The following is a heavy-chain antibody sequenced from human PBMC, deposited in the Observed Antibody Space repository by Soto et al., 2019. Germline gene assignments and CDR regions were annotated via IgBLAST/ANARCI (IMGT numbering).Heavy chain of an antibody. V-gene: IGHV4-59*12. CDR3: AALYCSRTTWYLGIF. J-gene: IGHJ4*02. Sequence: PSETLSLTSTVSGGFISNYYWSWVRQSPGKGLEWIGYIYYSGSTNYNPSLKSRVTISVDKSKNQFSLNLSSVTSADTAVYYCAALYCSRTTWYLGIFRGQGYLVTV. CDR1: GGFISNYY. CDR2: IYYSGST. D-gene: IGHD2-2*01.